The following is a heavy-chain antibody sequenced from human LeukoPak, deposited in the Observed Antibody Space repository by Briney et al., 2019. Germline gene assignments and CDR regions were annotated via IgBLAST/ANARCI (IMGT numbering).Heavy chain of an antibody. CDR1: GYTFTGYY. D-gene: IGHD3-16*02. CDR2: INPNSGGT. V-gene: IGHV1-2*02. Sequence: ASVKVSCKASGYTFTGYYMHRVRQAPGQGLEWMGWINPNSGGTNYAQKFQGRVTMTRDTSISTAYMELSRLRSDDTAVYYCARGFMITFGGVIVIFRDWGQGTLVTVSS. J-gene: IGHJ4*02. CDR3: ARGFMITFGGVIVIFRD.